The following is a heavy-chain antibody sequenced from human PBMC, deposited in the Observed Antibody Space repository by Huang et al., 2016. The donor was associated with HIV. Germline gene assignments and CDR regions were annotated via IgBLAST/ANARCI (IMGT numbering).Heavy chain of an antibody. Sequence: QVQVQESGPGLAKPSETLSLTCTVPGGSISSHHWSWIRQPPGKGLEWIGTIYYSGSTKYNPALKSRVTISADTSKNQVSLKLTSVTAADTAVYYCARVARGPNWYFDLWGRGTLATVSS. CDR1: GGSISSHH. V-gene: IGHV4-59*11. D-gene: IGHD2-15*01. CDR3: ARVARGPNWYFDL. CDR2: IYYSGST. J-gene: IGHJ2*01.